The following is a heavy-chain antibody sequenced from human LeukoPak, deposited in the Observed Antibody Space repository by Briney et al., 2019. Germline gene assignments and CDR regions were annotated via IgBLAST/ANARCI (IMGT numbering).Heavy chain of an antibody. D-gene: IGHD3-10*01. CDR3: TTTVVRGFFDY. CDR2: IRSKANSYAT. CDR1: GFTFSSYA. Sequence: GGSLRLSCAASGFTFSSYAMHWVRQASGKGLEWVGRIRSKANSYATAYAASVKGRFTISRDDSKNTAYLQMNSLKTEDTAVYYCTTTVVRGFFDYWGQGTLVTVSS. J-gene: IGHJ4*02. V-gene: IGHV3-73*01.